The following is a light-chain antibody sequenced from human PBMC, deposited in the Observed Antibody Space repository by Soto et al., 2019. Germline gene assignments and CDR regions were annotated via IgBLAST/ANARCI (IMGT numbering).Light chain of an antibody. V-gene: IGKV3-15*01. CDR3: QQYGSSLFT. Sequence: EIVMTQSPATLSVSPGERATLSCRASQSVSSKLAWYQQKPGQAPRLLIYDVSTRATGIPARFRGSGSGTEFTLTISRLEPEDFAVYYCQQYGSSLFTFGPGTKVDIK. CDR1: QSVSSK. J-gene: IGKJ3*01. CDR2: DVS.